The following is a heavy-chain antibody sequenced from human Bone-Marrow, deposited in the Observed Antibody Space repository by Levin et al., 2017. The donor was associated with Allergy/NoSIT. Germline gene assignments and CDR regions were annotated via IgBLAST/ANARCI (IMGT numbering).Heavy chain of an antibody. CDR2: IYYSGST. CDR1: GGSVSSGSYY. V-gene: IGHV4-61*01. J-gene: IGHJ4*02. CDR3: ARSPGSALFNGGVYRFDY. Sequence: MASETLSLTCTVSGGSVSSGSYYWSWIRQPPGKGLEWIGYIYYSGSTNYNPSLKSRVTISVDTSKNQFSLKLSSVTAADTAVYYCARSPGSALFNGGVYRFDYWGQGTLVTVSS. D-gene: IGHD3-16*01.